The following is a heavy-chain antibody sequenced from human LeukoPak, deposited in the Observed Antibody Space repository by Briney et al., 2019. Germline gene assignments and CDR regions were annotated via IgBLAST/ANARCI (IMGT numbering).Heavy chain of an antibody. Sequence: PSETLSLTCTVSGGSTSSSSYYWGWIRQPPGKGLEWIGNIYYTGRTYYNPSLKSRVTMSVDTSKNQFSLKLSSVSAADTAVYYCARGVGCSSTSCYSHYYYYYMDVWGKGTTVTVSS. CDR1: GGSTSSSSYY. CDR3: ARGVGCSSTSCYSHYYYYYMDV. J-gene: IGHJ6*03. V-gene: IGHV4-39*01. CDR2: IYYTGRT. D-gene: IGHD2-2*01.